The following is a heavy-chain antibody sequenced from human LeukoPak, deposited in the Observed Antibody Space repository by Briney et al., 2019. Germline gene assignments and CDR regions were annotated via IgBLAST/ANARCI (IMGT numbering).Heavy chain of an antibody. V-gene: IGHV4-61*02. CDR3: ARGHIPKRGTGAIRY. Sequence: SDTLSLTCTVSGGSISSGRYYWNWIRQPAGKGLEWIRRIYTSGSTNYNPSLKSRITISVDTSKNQFSLKLSSVTAADTAVYYCARGHIPKRGTGAIRYWGQGTLVTVSS. D-gene: IGHD1-26*01. CDR2: IYTSGST. CDR1: GGSISSGRYY. J-gene: IGHJ4*02.